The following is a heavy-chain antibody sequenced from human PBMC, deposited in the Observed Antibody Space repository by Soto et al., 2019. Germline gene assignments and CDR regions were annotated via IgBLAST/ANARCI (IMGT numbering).Heavy chain of an antibody. CDR2: INSDGSST. J-gene: IGHJ6*02. Sequence: PGGSLRLSCAASGFTFSSYWMHWVRQAPGKGLVWVSRINSDGSSTSYADSVKGRFTISRDNAKNTLYLQMNSLRAEDTAVYYCARSGYSSGWYTYYYYYYGMDVWGQGTTVTVSS. CDR1: GFTFSSYW. V-gene: IGHV3-74*01. CDR3: ARSGYSSGWYTYYYYYYGMDV. D-gene: IGHD6-19*01.